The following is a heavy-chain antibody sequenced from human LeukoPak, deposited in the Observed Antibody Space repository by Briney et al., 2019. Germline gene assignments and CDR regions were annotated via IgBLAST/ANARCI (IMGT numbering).Heavy chain of an antibody. CDR1: GGTFSSYA. J-gene: IGHJ6*03. CDR3: ARRRQTYYYYYMDV. V-gene: IGHV1-8*02. CDR2: MNLNSGNT. Sequence: GASVKVSCKASGGTFSSYAINWVRQATGQGLEWMGWMNLNSGNTGYAQKSQGRVTMTRNTSISTAYMELSSLRSEDTAVYYCARRRQTYYYYYMDVWGKGTTVTISS.